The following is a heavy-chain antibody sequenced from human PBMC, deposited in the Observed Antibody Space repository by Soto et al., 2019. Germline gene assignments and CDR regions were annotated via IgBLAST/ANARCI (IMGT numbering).Heavy chain of an antibody. J-gene: IGHJ4*02. V-gene: IGHV3-7*01. D-gene: IGHD2-15*01. CDR2: IKQDGSEK. CDR1: GFTFSSYW. Sequence: GSLRLSCAASGFTFSSYWMSWVRQAPGKGLEWVANIKQDGSEKYYVDSVKGRFTISRDNAKNSLYLQMNSLRAEDTAVYYCARGCRYCSGGSCYDYWGQGTLVTVSS. CDR3: ARGCRYCSGGSCYDY.